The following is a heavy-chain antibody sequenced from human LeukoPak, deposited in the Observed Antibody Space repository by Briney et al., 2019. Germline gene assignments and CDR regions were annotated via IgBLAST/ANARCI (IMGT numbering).Heavy chain of an antibody. V-gene: IGHV4-61*02. J-gene: IGHJ3*01. CDR1: GGSFTSNTYY. CDR3: ARGFFAVALDL. CDR2: VYMSATTDYASVTP. D-gene: IGHD3-3*01. Sequence: SETLSLTCTVSGGSFTSNTYYWHWIRLSAGKGLEWIGRVYMSATTDYASVTPDYHPSLKGRVTISVDTSKNRLSLNLTSVTAADTAIYYCARGFFAVALDLWGQGTMVSVSS.